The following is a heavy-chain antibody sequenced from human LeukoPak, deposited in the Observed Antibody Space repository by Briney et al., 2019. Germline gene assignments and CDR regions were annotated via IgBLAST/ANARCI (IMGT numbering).Heavy chain of an antibody. V-gene: IGHV3-66*01. J-gene: IGHJ4*02. CDR3: ARENRRSYYDSSGFDY. Sequence: TGGSLRLSCAASGFTVSSNYMSWVRQAPGKGLEWVSIIYSAGNTYYAESVKGRFTISRDNSKNTLNLRMNSLRAEDTAVYYCARENRRSYYDSSGFDYWGQGTLVTVSS. D-gene: IGHD3-22*01. CDR1: GFTVSSNY. CDR2: IYSAGNT.